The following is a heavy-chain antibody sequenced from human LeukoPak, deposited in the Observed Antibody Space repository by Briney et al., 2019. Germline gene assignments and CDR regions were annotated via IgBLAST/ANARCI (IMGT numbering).Heavy chain of an antibody. J-gene: IGHJ4*02. Sequence: PGGSLRLSCRASGFTFSNYWMHWVRQAPGTGLVWVSRIDPHGGRIRYADFVRGRFTISRDNAKNTLYLQMNSLRVVDTAVYYCARDLVLVDTPGDDFDYWGQGTLVTVSS. V-gene: IGHV3-74*01. D-gene: IGHD2-8*02. CDR3: ARDLVLVDTPGDDFDY. CDR2: IDPHGGRI. CDR1: GFTFSNYW.